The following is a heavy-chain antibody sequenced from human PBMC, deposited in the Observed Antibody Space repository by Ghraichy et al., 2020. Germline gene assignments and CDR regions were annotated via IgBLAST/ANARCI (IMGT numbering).Heavy chain of an antibody. CDR2: IYYSGST. Sequence: SETLSLTCTVSGGSISSSSYYWGWIRQPPGKGLEWIVSIYYSGSTYYNPSLKSRVTISVDTSKNQFSLKLSSVTAADTAVYYCAVGASLGGVDYWGQGTLVTVSS. V-gene: IGHV4-39*07. D-gene: IGHD1-26*01. CDR3: AVGASLGGVDY. CDR1: GGSISSSSYY. J-gene: IGHJ4*02.